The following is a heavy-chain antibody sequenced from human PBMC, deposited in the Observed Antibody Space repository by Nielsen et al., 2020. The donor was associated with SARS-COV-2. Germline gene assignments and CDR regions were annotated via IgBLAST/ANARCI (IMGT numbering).Heavy chain of an antibody. V-gene: IGHV3-23*01. CDR2: ISGSGGST. J-gene: IGHJ6*02. CDR3: AKVTRYCSSTSCYPLGMDV. Sequence: GESLKISCAASGFTFSSYAMSWVRQAPGKGLEWVSAISGSGGSTYYADSVKGRFTISRDNSKNTLYLQMNSLRAEDTAVYYCAKVTRYCSSTSCYPLGMDVWGQGTTVIVSS. D-gene: IGHD2-2*01. CDR1: GFTFSSYA.